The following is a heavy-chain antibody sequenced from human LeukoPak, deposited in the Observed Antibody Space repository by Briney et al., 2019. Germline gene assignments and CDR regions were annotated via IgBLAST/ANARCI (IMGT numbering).Heavy chain of an antibody. CDR2: IKSKTDGGTT. CDR1: GFTFSNAW. Sequence: GGSLRLSCAASGFTFSNAWMSWVRQAPGKGLEWVGRIKSKTDGGTTEYAAPVKGRFTISRDDSKNTLYLQMNSLKTEDTAVYYCSTVRCSGGSCTDYWGQGTLDTVSS. V-gene: IGHV3-15*01. J-gene: IGHJ4*02. D-gene: IGHD2-15*01. CDR3: STVRCSGGSCTDY.